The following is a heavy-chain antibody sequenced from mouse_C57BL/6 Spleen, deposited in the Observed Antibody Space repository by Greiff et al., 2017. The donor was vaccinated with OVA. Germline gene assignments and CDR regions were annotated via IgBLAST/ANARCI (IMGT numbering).Heavy chain of an antibody. Sequence: VQLQQSGPELVKPGASVKIPCKASGYTFTDYNMDWVKQSPGKSLEWIGAINPNNGGTIYNQKFKGKAILTVDKSSSTAYMELRSLTSDDTAVYYCARRAHYYSSSYDLYFDVWGTGTTVTVSS. CDR2: INPNNGGT. D-gene: IGHD1-1*01. CDR1: GYTFTDYN. V-gene: IGHV1-18*01. J-gene: IGHJ1*03. CDR3: ARRAHYYSSSYDLYFDV.